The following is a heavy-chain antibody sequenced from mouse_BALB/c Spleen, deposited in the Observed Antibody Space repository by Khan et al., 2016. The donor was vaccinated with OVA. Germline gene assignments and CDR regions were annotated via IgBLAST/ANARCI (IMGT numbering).Heavy chain of an antibody. CDR1: GYTFTDYV. V-gene: IGHV1-81*01. Sequence: QVRLQQSGPELVKPGASVKMSCKASGYTFTDYVLTWVKQRTGQGLEWIGEIYPGSGNTYYNEKFKGKATLTADKSSDTVYMQFSSLTSEDSAVYFCARGGYGTSGAFWGQGTLVTVSA. D-gene: IGHD1-1*01. J-gene: IGHJ3*01. CDR2: IYPGSGNT. CDR3: ARGGYGTSGAF.